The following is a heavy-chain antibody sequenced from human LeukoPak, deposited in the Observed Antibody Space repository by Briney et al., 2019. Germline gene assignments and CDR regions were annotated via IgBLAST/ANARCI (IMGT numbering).Heavy chain of an antibody. CDR1: GGPFSGYY. D-gene: IGHD3-3*01. CDR2: INHSGST. CDR3: ARGAQYYDFWSGYYGFDY. J-gene: IGHJ4*02. Sequence: SETLSLTCAVYGGPFSGYYWSWIRQPPGKGLEWIGEINHSGSTNYNPSLKSRVTISVDTSKNQFSLKLSSVTAADTAVYYCARGAQYYDFWSGYYGFDYWGQGTLVTVSS. V-gene: IGHV4-34*01.